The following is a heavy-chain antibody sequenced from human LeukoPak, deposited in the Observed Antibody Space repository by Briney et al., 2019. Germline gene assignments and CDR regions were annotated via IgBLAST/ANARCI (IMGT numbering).Heavy chain of an antibody. Sequence: GGTLRLSCAASGFTFSSYWMNWARQAPGKGLEWVASINHNGNVNYYVDSVKGRFTISRDNAKNSLYLQMSNLRAEDTAVYFCVRGGGLDVWGQGATVTVSS. CDR2: INHNGNVN. CDR1: GFTFSSYW. D-gene: IGHD3-16*01. CDR3: VRGGGLDV. V-gene: IGHV3-7*03. J-gene: IGHJ6*02.